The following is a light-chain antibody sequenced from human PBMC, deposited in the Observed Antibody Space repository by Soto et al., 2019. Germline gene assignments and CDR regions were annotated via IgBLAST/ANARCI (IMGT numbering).Light chain of an antibody. J-gene: IGKJ4*01. CDR1: QSISSW. CDR3: QQYNSYWT. CDR2: KAS. Sequence: DIQMTQSPSTLSASVGDRVTITCRASQSISSWLAWYQQKSGKAPKLLIYKASSLESGVPSRFSGSGAGTEFTLTISSLQPDDFATYYCQQYNSYWTFGGGPEVEIK. V-gene: IGKV1-5*03.